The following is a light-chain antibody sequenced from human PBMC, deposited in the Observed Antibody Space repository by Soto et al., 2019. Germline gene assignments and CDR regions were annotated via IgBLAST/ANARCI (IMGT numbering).Light chain of an antibody. CDR2: EAS. CDR3: QQYKSYSIT. V-gene: IGKV1-5*03. Sequence: DIHMTQSPSTLSASVGDRVTITCRASQNINSWLAWYQQKPGKAPKLLIYEASSLEKGVPARFGGSGSGTEFTLTINSLQPDDFASYYCQQYKSYSITFGQGTKVDI. J-gene: IGKJ1*01. CDR1: QNINSW.